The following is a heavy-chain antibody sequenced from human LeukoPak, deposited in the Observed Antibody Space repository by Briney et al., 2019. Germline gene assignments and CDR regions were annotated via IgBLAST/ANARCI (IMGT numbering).Heavy chain of an antibody. CDR1: GFTFRTYG. CDR3: AKVDCTSTSCHNPFDI. D-gene: IGHD2-2*01. Sequence: PGRSLRLPCAASGFTFRTYGMYWVRQAPGKGLEWVAAISYDGSNKYYADSVKGRLSISRDNSKNTLYLQVNSLRAEDTAMYYCAKVDCTSTSCHNPFDIWGQGTLVTVSS. V-gene: IGHV3-30*18. CDR2: ISYDGSNK. J-gene: IGHJ3*02.